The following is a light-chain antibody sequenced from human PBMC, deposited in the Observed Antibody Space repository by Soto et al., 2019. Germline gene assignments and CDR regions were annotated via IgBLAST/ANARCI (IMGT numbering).Light chain of an antibody. J-gene: IGKJ1*01. CDR2: VAS. V-gene: IGKV1-39*01. Sequence: DIQMTQSPSSLSASVGDSVTITCRASQNIASSVNWYQQKPGEAPKLLIYVASSLQSGVPSRFNASGSGTDFTLSISSLQPEDFATYSCQQSYNSPQTFGRGTKVDIK. CDR3: QQSYNSPQT. CDR1: QNIASS.